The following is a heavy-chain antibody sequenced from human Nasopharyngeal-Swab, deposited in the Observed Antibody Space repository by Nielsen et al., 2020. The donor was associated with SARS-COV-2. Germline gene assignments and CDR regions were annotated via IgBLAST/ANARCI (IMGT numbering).Heavy chain of an antibody. J-gene: IGHJ6*03. V-gene: IGHV1-18*01. D-gene: IGHD5-18*01. CDR3: ARDRREADPLWLGPYYYYYMDV. CDR2: ISAYNGNT. Sequence: ASVKVSCKASGYTFPSYGISWVRQAPAQGLEWMGWISAYNGNTNYAQKLQGRVTMTTDTSTSTAYMELRSLRSDDTAVYYCARDRREADPLWLGPYYYYYMDVWGKGTTVTVSS. CDR1: GYTFPSYG.